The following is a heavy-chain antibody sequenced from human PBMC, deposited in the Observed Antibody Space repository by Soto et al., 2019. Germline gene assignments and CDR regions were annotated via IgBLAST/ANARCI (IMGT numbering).Heavy chain of an antibody. J-gene: IGHJ6*02. CDR1: GFTFSSYG. V-gene: IGHV3-23*01. CDR2: LSGSGDTT. CDR3: AKGTQFFYYYAMDA. Sequence: XGSLRLSCSAAGFTFSSYGMNWVRQAPGKGLDWVSALSGSGDTTYYADSVRGRFSISRDNSKNTLYLQMSSLRGEDTAVYYCAKGTQFFYYYAMDAWGQGTTVTVSS.